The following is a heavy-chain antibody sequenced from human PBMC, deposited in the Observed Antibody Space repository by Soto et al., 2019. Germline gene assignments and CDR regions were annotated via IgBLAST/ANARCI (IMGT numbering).Heavy chain of an antibody. CDR3: ARHATNYYYYGMDV. CDR1: GGTFSSYA. J-gene: IGHJ6*02. D-gene: IGHD2-15*01. Sequence: SVKVSCKASGGTFSSYAISWVRQAPGQGLEWMGGIIPIFGTANYAQKFQGRVTITADKSTSTAYLELSSLRSEDTAVYYCARHATNYYYYGMDVWGQGTTVTVSS. V-gene: IGHV1-69*06. CDR2: IIPIFGTA.